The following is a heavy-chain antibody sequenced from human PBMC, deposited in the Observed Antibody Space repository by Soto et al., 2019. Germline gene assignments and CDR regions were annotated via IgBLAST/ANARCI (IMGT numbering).Heavy chain of an antibody. CDR3: ARAQGTDRDAFDI. CDR1: GFTFSDYY. CDR2: ISSSSSYT. D-gene: IGHD2-8*02. V-gene: IGHV3-11*06. Sequence: GGSLRLSCAASGFTFSDYYMSWIRQAPGKGLEWVSYISSSSSYTNYADSVKGRFTISRDNAKNSLYLQMNRLRAEDTAVYYCARAQGTDRDAFDIWGQGTMVTVSS. J-gene: IGHJ3*02.